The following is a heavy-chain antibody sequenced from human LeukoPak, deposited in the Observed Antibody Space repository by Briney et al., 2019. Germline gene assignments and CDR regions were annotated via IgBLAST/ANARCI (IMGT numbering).Heavy chain of an antibody. CDR2: IDPSDSYT. V-gene: IGHV5-10-1*01. J-gene: IGHJ5*02. D-gene: IGHD3-3*01. Sequence: GESLKISCKGSGYSFTTYWIGWVRQMPGKGLEWMGRIDPSDSYTNYSPPFQGHVTISADKSISTAYLQWSSLKASDTAMYYCARHGTQNYDFWSGSYNWFDPWGQGTLVTVSS. CDR3: ARHGTQNYDFWSGSYNWFDP. CDR1: GYSFTTYW.